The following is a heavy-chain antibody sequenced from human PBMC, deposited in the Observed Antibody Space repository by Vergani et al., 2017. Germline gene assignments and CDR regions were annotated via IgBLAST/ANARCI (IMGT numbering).Heavy chain of an antibody. V-gene: IGHV4-31*03. Sequence: QVQLQESGPGLVKPSQTLSLTCTVSGGSISSGGYYWSWIRQHPGKGLEWIGYIYYSGSTYYNPSLKSRVTISVDTSKNQFSLKLSSVTAADTAVYYCARDRAVVVPYYYYGMDVWGQGTTVTVSS. D-gene: IGHD2-2*01. CDR3: ARDRAVVVPYYYYGMDV. CDR1: GGSISSGGYY. CDR2: IYYSGST. J-gene: IGHJ6*02.